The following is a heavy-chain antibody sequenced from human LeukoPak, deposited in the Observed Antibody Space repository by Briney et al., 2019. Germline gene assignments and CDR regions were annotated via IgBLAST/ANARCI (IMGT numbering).Heavy chain of an antibody. CDR1: GFTFSSYG. CDR3: ARDRHYGSGSSYYFDY. CDR2: IWYDGSNK. Sequence: PGRSLRLPCAASGFTFSSYGMHWVRQAPGKGPEWVAVIWYDGSNKYYADSVKGRFTISRDNSKNTLYLQMNSLRAEDTAVYYCARDRHYGSGSSYYFDYWGQGTLVTVSS. D-gene: IGHD3-10*01. V-gene: IGHV3-33*01. J-gene: IGHJ4*02.